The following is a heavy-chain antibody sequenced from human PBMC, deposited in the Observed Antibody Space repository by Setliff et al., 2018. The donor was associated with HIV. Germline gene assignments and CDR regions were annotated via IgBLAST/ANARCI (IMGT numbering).Heavy chain of an antibody. CDR3: GRDPFWSGYDAFDI. Sequence: ASVKVSCKASGYTFSSNDINWVRQATGQGLEWMGWMNPDSGNTGYAQKFKGRVTMTRNTSISTAYMELSSLRSEDTAVYYCGRDPFWSGYDAFDIWGQGTMVTVSS. CDR2: MNPDSGNT. CDR1: GYTFSSND. J-gene: IGHJ3*02. D-gene: IGHD3-3*01. V-gene: IGHV1-8*01.